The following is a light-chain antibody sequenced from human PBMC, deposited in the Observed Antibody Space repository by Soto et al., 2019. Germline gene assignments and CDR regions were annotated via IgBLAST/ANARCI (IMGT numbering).Light chain of an antibody. CDR2: LGS. V-gene: IGKV2-28*01. CDR1: QSLLQTNGYNY. Sequence: DIVKTQSPLSLPVTPGEPASISCSSSQSLLQTNGYNYLDWYLQKPGQSPQLLIYLGSNRASGVPDRFSGSGSGTDFTLKISRVEAEDVGVYYCMQALQTSYTFGQGTKLEIK. CDR3: MQALQTSYT. J-gene: IGKJ2*01.